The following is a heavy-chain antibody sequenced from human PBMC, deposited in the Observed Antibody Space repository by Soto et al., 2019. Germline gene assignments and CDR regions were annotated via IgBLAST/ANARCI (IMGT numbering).Heavy chain of an antibody. J-gene: IGHJ6*02. CDR3: ATKVRVKNYYYYGMDT. V-gene: IGHV3-30*03. D-gene: IGHD2-21*01. CDR1: GFAFNTSG. Sequence: QVQLVESGGDVVQPGRSLRLSCEVSGFAFNTSGMYWVRQSPGRGLEWVAVISYDGNTQYYAESLKGRFTISRDNSKNTLFLNMNRLRSEDTAVYYCATKVRVKNYYYYGMDTWGQGTLVTVSS. CDR2: ISYDGNTQ.